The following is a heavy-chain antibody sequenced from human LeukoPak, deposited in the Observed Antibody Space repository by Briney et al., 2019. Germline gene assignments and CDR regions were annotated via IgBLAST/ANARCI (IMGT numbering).Heavy chain of an antibody. V-gene: IGHV3-64D*06. D-gene: IGHD6-19*01. CDR2: ISSNGGST. CDR3: VKDLGQQWLVSYFDY. CDR1: GFTFSSYA. J-gene: IGHJ4*02. Sequence: PGGSLRLSCSASGFTFSSYAMHWVRQAPGKGLEYVSAISSNGGSTYYADSVKCRFTISRDNSKNTLYLQMSSLRAEDTAVYYCVKDLGQQWLVSYFDYWGQGTLVTVSS.